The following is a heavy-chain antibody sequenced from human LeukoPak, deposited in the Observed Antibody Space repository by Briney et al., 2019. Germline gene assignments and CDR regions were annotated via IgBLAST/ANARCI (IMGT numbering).Heavy chain of an antibody. D-gene: IGHD1-7*01. CDR3: ARDAAGTTGYFDY. CDR1: GFTFRIYA. J-gene: IGHJ4*02. V-gene: IGHV3-23*01. CDR2: ISGSGGST. Sequence: PGGSLRLSCAGSGFTFRIYAMSWVRQAPGKGLEWVSAISGSGGSTYYADSVKGRFTISRDNAKNSLYLQMNSLRAEDTAVYYCARDAAGTTGYFDYWGQGTLVTVSS.